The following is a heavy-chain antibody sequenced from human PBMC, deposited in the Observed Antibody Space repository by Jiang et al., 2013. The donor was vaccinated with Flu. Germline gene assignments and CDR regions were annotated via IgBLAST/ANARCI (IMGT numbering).Heavy chain of an antibody. CDR1: GGTFNSYT. V-gene: IGHV1-69*08. CDR3: VRRRLSSRGYYFYGKDV. Sequence: GSSVKVSCKTSGGTFNSYTITWVRQAPGQGLEWMGRIIPISGTTKYAQKFQGRVTFTAANSTNTAYMDLSRLSSEDTAVYYCVRRRLSSRGYYFYGKDVWGQGTTLTVSS. CDR2: IIPISGTT. J-gene: IGHJ6*02. D-gene: IGHD3-22*01.